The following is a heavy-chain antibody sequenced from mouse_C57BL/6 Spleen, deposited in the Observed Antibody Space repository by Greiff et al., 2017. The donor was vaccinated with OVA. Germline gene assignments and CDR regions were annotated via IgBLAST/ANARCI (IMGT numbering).Heavy chain of an antibody. J-gene: IGHJ2*01. Sequence: QVQLQQPGAELVRPGTSVKLSCKASGYTFTSYWMHWVKQGPGQGLEWIGVIDPSDSYTNYNQKFKGQATLSVDTSSSNAYMQLSSLTAEDSAVYYCAQGTAYYWGQGTTLTVSS. D-gene: IGHD3-3*01. CDR2: IDPSDSYT. CDR3: AQGTAYY. CDR1: GYTFTSYW. V-gene: IGHV1-59*01.